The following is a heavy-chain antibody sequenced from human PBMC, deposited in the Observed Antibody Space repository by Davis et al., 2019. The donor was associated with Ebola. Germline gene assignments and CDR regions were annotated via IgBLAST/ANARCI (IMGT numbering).Heavy chain of an antibody. V-gene: IGHV4-39*07. CDR2: IYHSGST. CDR1: GGSISSSSYY. D-gene: IGHD2-21*02. J-gene: IGHJ4*02. CDR3: ARDPAIAYCGGDCYT. Sequence: PSETLSLTCNVSGGSISSSSYYWGWIRQPPGKGLEWIGSIYHSGSTYYNPSLKSRVTISVDTSKNQFSLKLSSVTAADTAVYYCARDPAIAYCGGDCYTWGQGTLVTVSS.